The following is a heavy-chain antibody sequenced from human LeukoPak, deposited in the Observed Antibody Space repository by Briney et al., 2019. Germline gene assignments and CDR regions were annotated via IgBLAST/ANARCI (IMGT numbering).Heavy chain of an antibody. D-gene: IGHD4-17*01. CDR2: ISWNSGSI. Sequence: PGRSLRLSCAASGFTFDDYAMHWVRQAPGKGLEWVSGISWNSGSIGYADSVKGRFTISRDNAKNSLYLQMNSLRAEDTAVYYCARDLKYGDIDYWGQGTLVTVSS. CDR1: GFTFDDYA. V-gene: IGHV3-9*01. CDR3: ARDLKYGDIDY. J-gene: IGHJ4*02.